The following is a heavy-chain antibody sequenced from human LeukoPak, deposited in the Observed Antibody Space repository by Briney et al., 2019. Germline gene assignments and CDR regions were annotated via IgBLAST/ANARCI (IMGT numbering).Heavy chain of an antibody. CDR1: GFTLSSYE. Sequence: GGSLRLSCAASGFTLSSYEMNWVRQAPGKGLEWVSYISSSGSTIYYADSVKGRFTISRDNAKNSLYLQMNSLRAEDTAVYYYARRYSYGYFNYWGQGTLVTVSS. D-gene: IGHD5-18*01. CDR2: ISSSGSTI. V-gene: IGHV3-48*03. CDR3: ARRYSYGYFNY. J-gene: IGHJ4*02.